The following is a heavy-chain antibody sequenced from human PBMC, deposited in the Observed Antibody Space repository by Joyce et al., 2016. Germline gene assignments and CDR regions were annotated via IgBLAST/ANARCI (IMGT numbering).Heavy chain of an antibody. CDR2: IYPGDSDS. CDR1: GYSFASAW. CDR3: ARHGGGTGFSDFAS. V-gene: IGHV5-51*01. D-gene: IGHD6-19*01. Sequence: EVQLVQSGVEVKRPGESLKISCQCSGYSFASAWIAWVRQGPGEGLGWLGVIYPGDSDSRYSPSFLGQVTISVDKSINTAYLQWSSLKASDTAMYYCARHGGGTGFSDFASWGQGTLVTVSS. J-gene: IGHJ4*02.